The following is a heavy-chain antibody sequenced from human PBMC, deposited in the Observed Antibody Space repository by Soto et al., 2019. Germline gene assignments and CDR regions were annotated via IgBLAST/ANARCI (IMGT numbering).Heavy chain of an antibody. Sequence: GGSLRLSCAASGFTFSTYGMHWVRLAPGKGLEWVAVIWYDGSNEYYADSVKGRFTISRDNSKNTLYLQMNSLRAEDTAVYYCARDYTSTSYGFDSWGQGTLVTVSS. D-gene: IGHD2-2*01. CDR2: IWYDGSNE. CDR3: ARDYTSTSYGFDS. J-gene: IGHJ4*02. CDR1: GFTFSTYG. V-gene: IGHV3-33*01.